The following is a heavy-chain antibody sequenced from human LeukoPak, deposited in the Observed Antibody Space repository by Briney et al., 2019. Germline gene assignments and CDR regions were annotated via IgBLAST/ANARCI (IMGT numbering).Heavy chain of an antibody. Sequence: GRSLRLSCAASGFTFSSYAMHWVRQAPGKGLEWVAVISYDGSNKYYADSVKGRFTISRDNSKNTLYLQMNSLRAEDTAVYYCASVMYAATPYYYYYGMDVWGQGTTITVSS. CDR3: ASVMYAATPYYYYYGMDV. CDR2: ISYDGSNK. D-gene: IGHD3-16*01. V-gene: IGHV3-30-3*01. J-gene: IGHJ6*02. CDR1: GFTFSSYA.